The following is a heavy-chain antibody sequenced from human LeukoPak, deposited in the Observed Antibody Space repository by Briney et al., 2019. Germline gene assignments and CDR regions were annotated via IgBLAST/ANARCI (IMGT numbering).Heavy chain of an antibody. D-gene: IGHD3-10*01. CDR2: FDPEDGET. J-gene: IGHJ6*03. CDR1: GYTLTELS. CDR3: ARHPILEMVRGVIIGNYYMDV. Sequence: ASVKVSCKVSGYTLTELSMHWVRQAPGKGLEWMGGFDPEDGETIYAQKFQGRVTMTEDTSTDTAYMELSSLRSEDTAVYYCARHPILEMVRGVIIGNYYMDVWGKGTTVTISS. V-gene: IGHV1-24*01.